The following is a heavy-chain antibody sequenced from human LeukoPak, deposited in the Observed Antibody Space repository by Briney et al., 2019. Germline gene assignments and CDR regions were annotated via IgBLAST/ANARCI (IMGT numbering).Heavy chain of an antibody. Sequence: ASVKVSCKASGYTFTSYYMHWVRQAPGQGLEWMGIIDPSGGSTSYAQKFQGRVTMTRDTSTSTVYMELSSLRSEDTAVYYCARFPKTLYHSTDYYYYGMDVWGQGTTVTVSS. CDR1: GYTFTSYY. V-gene: IGHV1-46*01. CDR2: IDPSGGST. D-gene: IGHD3-16*01. CDR3: ARFPKTLYHSTDYYYYGMDV. J-gene: IGHJ6*02.